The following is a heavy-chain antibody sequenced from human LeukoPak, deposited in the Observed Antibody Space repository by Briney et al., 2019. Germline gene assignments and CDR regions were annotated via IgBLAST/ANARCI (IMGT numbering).Heavy chain of an antibody. CDR3: AKDPYYGSGSCHGGLAYMDV. D-gene: IGHD3-10*01. CDR2: IRYDGSNK. CDR1: GFTFSSYG. V-gene: IGHV3-30*02. J-gene: IGHJ6*03. Sequence: PWGSLRLSCAASGFTFSSYGMHWVRQAPGKGLEWVAFIRYDGSNKYYADSVKGRFTISRDNSKNTLYLQMNSLRAEDTAVYYCAKDPYYGSGSCHGGLAYMDVWGKGTTVTVSS.